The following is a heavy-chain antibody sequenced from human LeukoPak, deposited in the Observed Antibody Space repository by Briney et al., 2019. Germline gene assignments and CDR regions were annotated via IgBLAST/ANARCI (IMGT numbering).Heavy chain of an antibody. D-gene: IGHD3-9*01. V-gene: IGHV3-23*01. CDR1: GFTVSSNY. CDR2: ISGSGGST. Sequence: GGSLRLSCAASGFTVSSNYMSWVRQAPGMGLEWVSAISGSGGSTYYSDSVKGRFTISRDNLRNTLYLQMNSLRPDDTAVYYCARNFDWFPFDYWGQGSLVTVSS. J-gene: IGHJ4*02. CDR3: ARNFDWFPFDY.